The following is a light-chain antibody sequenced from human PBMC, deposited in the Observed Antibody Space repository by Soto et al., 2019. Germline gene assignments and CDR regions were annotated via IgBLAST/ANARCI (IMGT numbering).Light chain of an antibody. CDR2: GNS. J-gene: IGLJ1*01. CDR3: SSYTSSSSYV. CDR1: SSNIGAGYD. V-gene: IGLV1-40*01. Sequence: QPVLTQPPSVSGAPGQRVTISCTGSSSNIGAGYDVHWYQQLPGTAPKLLIYGNSNRPSGVPDRFSGSKSGTSASLTISGLQAEDEADYYCSSYTSSSSYVFGTGTKLTVL.